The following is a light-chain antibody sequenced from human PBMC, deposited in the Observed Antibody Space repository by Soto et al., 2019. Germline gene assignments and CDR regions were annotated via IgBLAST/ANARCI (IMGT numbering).Light chain of an antibody. CDR3: QQYHEWPLT. CDR2: GAS. CDR1: QNIGSQ. J-gene: IGKJ4*01. Sequence: EIVMTQSPATLSVSPGERATLSCRASQNIGSQLGWYQQKPGQTPRLLIYGASTRATGISGRFSGSGSGTDFTLTISNLPSEDFAVYYCQQYHEWPLTFGGGTKVEIK. V-gene: IGKV3D-15*01.